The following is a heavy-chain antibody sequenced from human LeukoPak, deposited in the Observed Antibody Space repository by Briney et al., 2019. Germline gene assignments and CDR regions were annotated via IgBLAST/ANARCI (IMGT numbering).Heavy chain of an antibody. D-gene: IGHD3-10*01. Sequence: PSETLSLTCTVSGGSISSSSYYWGWIRQPPGKGLEWIGSIYYSGSTYYNPSLKSRVTISVDTSKNQFSLKLSSVTAADTAVYYCARLPPPRRGAHDYWGQGTLVTVSS. CDR1: GGSISSSSYY. CDR3: ARLPPPRRGAHDY. J-gene: IGHJ4*02. V-gene: IGHV4-39*01. CDR2: IYYSGST.